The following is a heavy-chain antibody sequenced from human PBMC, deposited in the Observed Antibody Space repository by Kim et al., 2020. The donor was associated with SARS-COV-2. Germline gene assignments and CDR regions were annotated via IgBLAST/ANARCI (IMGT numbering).Heavy chain of an antibody. J-gene: IGHJ4*02. CDR3: TSVSYDY. D-gene: IGHD1-26*01. Sequence: SGTLRLTCTASGCTISSYYWSWIRQPPGKGLEWIAYINYSGSTNYNPSYQTGVIISADNSKNHSPFMLMSVPAAENTAVYCSTSVSYDYVCRGNRVTFSS. CDR2: INYSGST. CDR1: GCTISSYY. V-gene: IGHV4-59*13.